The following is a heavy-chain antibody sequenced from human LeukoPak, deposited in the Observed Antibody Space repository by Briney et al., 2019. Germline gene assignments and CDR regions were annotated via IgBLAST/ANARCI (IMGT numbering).Heavy chain of an antibody. CDR1: GYTFTSYD. D-gene: IGHD3-10*02. Sequence: ASVKVSCKASGYTFTSYDINWVRQATGQGLEWMGWMNPNSGNTGYAQKFQGRVTMTRNTSISTAYMELSNLRAEDTAVYYCAELGITMIGGVWGKGTTVTISS. CDR3: AELGITMIGGV. CDR2: MNPNSGNT. J-gene: IGHJ6*04. V-gene: IGHV1-8*01.